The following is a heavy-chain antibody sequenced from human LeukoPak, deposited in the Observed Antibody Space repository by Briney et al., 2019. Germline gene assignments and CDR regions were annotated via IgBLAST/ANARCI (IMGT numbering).Heavy chain of an antibody. J-gene: IGHJ4*02. D-gene: IGHD2-2*01. CDR2: ISGGTT. V-gene: IGHV3-49*03. Sequence: GGSPRLSCTASGFTFGDYLMSWFRQAPGKGLEWIGFISGGTTEYAASVKGRFTISRDDSTSIAYLQMNSLTTEDTAVYYCSRGSSRLSVYWGQGTLVTVSS. CDR3: SRGSSRLSVY. CDR1: GFTFGDYL.